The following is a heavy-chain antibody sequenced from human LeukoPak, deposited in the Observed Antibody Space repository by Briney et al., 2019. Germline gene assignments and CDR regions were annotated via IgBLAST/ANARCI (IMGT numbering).Heavy chain of an antibody. D-gene: IGHD6-19*01. V-gene: IGHV4-34*01. CDR3: ARHLAVACKRGKGRAYYYYMDV. CDR2: INHSGST. Sequence: SETLSLTCAVYGGSFSGYYWSWIRQPPGKGLEWIGEINHSGSTNSNPSLKSRVTISVDTSKNQFSLKLSSVTAADTAVYYCARHLAVACKRGKGRAYYYYMDVWGKGTTVTISS. CDR1: GGSFSGYY. J-gene: IGHJ6*03.